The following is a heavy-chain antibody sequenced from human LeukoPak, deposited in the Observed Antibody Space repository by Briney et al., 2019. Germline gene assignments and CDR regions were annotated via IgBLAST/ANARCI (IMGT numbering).Heavy chain of an antibody. J-gene: IGHJ4*02. D-gene: IGHD6-19*01. CDR2: IWYDGSNK. CDR1: GFTFSRYA. Sequence: GGSLRLSCAASGFTFSRYAMSWVRQAPGKGLEWVAVIWYDGSNKYYADSVKGRFTISRDNSKNTLYLQMNSLRAEDTAVYYCARDLAVAGTPYYFDYWGQGTLVTVSS. CDR3: ARDLAVAGTPYYFDY. V-gene: IGHV3-33*08.